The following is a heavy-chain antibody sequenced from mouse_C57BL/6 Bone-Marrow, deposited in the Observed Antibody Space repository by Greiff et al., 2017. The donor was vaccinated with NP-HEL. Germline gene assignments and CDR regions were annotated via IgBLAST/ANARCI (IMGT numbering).Heavy chain of an antibody. CDR3: AIYGSSLWYFDV. Sequence: VQLQQSGAELARPGASVKLSCKASGYTFTSYGISWVKQRTGQGLEWIGEIYPRSGNTYYNEKFKGKATLTADKSSSTAYMELRSLTSEDSAVYFCAIYGSSLWYFDVWGTGTTVTVSS. CDR2: IYPRSGNT. J-gene: IGHJ1*03. CDR1: GYTFTSYG. D-gene: IGHD1-1*01. V-gene: IGHV1-81*01.